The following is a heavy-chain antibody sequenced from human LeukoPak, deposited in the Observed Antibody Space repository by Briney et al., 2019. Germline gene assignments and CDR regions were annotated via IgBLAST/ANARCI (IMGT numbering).Heavy chain of an antibody. Sequence: PGGSLRLSCAASGFTFSYYWMTWVRQAPGKRLEWVANIKQDGNEKYYVDSVKGRFTISRDNAKNSLYLQMNSLRAEDTAVYYCARNVAGSSDYFDYWGQGTLVTVSS. CDR3: ARNVAGSSDYFDY. D-gene: IGHD1-26*01. J-gene: IGHJ4*02. CDR1: GFTFSYYW. CDR2: IKQDGNEK. V-gene: IGHV3-7*01.